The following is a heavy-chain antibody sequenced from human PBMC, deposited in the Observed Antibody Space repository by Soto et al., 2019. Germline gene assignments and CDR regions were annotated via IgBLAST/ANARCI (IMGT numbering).Heavy chain of an antibody. CDR2: IYHSGST. D-gene: IGHD3-22*01. CDR3: ARGKYYYDSSGYYGAFDI. J-gene: IGHJ3*02. Sequence: PSETLSLTCAVSGGSISSGGYPWSWIRQPPGKGLEWIGYIYHSGSTYYNPSLKSRVTISVDRSKNQFSLKLSSVTAADTAVYYCARGKYYYDSSGYYGAFDIWGQGTMVTVSS. V-gene: IGHV4-30-2*01. CDR1: GGSISSGGYP.